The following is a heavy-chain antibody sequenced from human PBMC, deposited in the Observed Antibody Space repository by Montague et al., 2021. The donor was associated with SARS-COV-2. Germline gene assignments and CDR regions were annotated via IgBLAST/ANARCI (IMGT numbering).Heavy chain of an antibody. Sequence: SLRLSCAASGFTFSSYAMHWVRQAPGKGLEWVAVISYDGSNKYYADSVXGRFTISRDNSKNTLYLQMNSLSAEDTAVYYCARDNYDYVWGSYRYIYWGQGTLVTVSS. D-gene: IGHD3-16*02. CDR2: ISYDGSNK. CDR1: GFTFSSYA. V-gene: IGHV3-30*04. CDR3: ARDNYDYVWGSYRYIY. J-gene: IGHJ4*02.